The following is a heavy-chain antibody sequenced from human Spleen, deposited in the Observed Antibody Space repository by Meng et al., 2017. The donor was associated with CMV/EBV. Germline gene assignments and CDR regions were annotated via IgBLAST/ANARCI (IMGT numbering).Heavy chain of an antibody. Sequence: GSISSSNYYWGWIRQPPGKGLEWIGSMYYSGSTYYNPSLKSRVTMSLDTSKNQFSLKLSSVTAADTAVYYCARHWGSIAAAGTIWFDPWGQGTLVTVSS. D-gene: IGHD6-13*01. CDR1: GSISSSNYY. CDR3: ARHWGSIAAAGTIWFDP. J-gene: IGHJ5*02. CDR2: MYYSGST. V-gene: IGHV4-39*01.